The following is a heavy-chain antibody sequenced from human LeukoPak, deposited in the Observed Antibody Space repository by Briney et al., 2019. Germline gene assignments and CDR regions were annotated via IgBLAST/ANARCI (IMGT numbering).Heavy chain of an antibody. V-gene: IGHV3-20*04. CDR3: ERNLDTAMVTPAFDI. D-gene: IGHD5-18*01. CDR2: INWNGGST. Sequence: PGGSLRLSCAASGFTFDDYGMSWVRQAPGKGLEWVSGINWNGGSTGYADSVKGRFTISRDNAKNSLYLQMNSLRAEDTALYYCERNLDTAMVTPAFDIWGQGTMVTVSS. CDR1: GFTFDDYG. J-gene: IGHJ3*02.